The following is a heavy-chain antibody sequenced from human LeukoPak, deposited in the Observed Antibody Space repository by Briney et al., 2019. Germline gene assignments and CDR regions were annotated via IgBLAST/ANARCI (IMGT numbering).Heavy chain of an antibody. D-gene: IGHD3-22*01. CDR3: ARESYDSSGFDY. J-gene: IGHJ4*02. V-gene: IGHV4-31*03. Sequence: SETLSLTCTVSGGSISSGGYYWSWIRQHPGTGLEWIGYIYYSGSTYYNPSLKSRVTISVDTSKNQFSLKLSSVTAADTAVYYCARESYDSSGFDYWGQGTLVTVSS. CDR2: IYYSGST. CDR1: GGSISSGGYY.